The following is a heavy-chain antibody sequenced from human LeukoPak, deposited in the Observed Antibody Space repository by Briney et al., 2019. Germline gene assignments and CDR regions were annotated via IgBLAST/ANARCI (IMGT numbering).Heavy chain of an antibody. Sequence: PWGSLRLSCAASGFTSSSKYMSWLRHAPGKGLVGVSVTYSGDSTYYADSVKGRSTLPRDNSKNTLYLQMNSLRAEATAVYYCASGCSSTSCYGSDYWGQGTLVTVPS. V-gene: IGHV3-53*01. J-gene: IGHJ4*02. D-gene: IGHD2-2*01. CDR1: GFTSSSKY. CDR3: ASGCSSTSCYGSDY. CDR2: TYSGDST.